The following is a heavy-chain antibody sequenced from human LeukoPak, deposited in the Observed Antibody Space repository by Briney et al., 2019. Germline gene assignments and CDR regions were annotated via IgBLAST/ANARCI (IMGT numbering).Heavy chain of an antibody. Sequence: PSETLSLTCAVYGGSFSGYYWSWIRQPPGKGLEWIGEINHSGSTNYNPSLKSRVTISVDTSKNQFSLKPSSVTAADTAVYYCARGGYYDSSGYPLDYWGQGTLVTVSS. CDR1: GGSFSGYY. V-gene: IGHV4-34*01. CDR2: INHSGST. D-gene: IGHD3-22*01. CDR3: ARGGYYDSSGYPLDY. J-gene: IGHJ4*02.